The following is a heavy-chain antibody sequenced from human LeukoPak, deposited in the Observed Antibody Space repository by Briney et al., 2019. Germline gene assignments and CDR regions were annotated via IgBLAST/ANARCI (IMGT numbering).Heavy chain of an antibody. D-gene: IGHD6-13*01. V-gene: IGHV4-39*01. J-gene: IGHJ4*02. CDR2: IYYSAST. CDR3: AIPYSSSWSFDY. Sequence: SETLSLTCTVSGDSISSSGYYWGWIRQPPGKGLEWIGSIYYSASTYYDPSLMSRVSISVDSSKNQFSLKLSSVTAADTAVYYCAIPYSSSWSFDYWGQGTLVTVSS. CDR1: GDSISSSGYY.